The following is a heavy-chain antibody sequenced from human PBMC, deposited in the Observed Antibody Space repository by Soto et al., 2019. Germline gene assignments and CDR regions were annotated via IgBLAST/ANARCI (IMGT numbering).Heavy chain of an antibody. CDR1: GFTFSSYA. CDR2: ISGSGGST. V-gene: IGHV3-23*01. CDR3: AIPLKSYYDSSGYSYPFDY. D-gene: IGHD3-22*01. Sequence: PGGSLSRSCAASGFTFSSYAMSWVRQAPGKGLEWVSAISGSGGSTYYTDSVKGRFTISRDNSENTLYLQMNSLRAEDTAVYYCAIPLKSYYDSSGYSYPFDYWGQGTLVTVSS. J-gene: IGHJ4*02.